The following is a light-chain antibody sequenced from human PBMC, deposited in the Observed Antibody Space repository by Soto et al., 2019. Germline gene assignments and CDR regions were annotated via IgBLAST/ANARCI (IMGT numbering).Light chain of an antibody. J-gene: IGKJ1*01. CDR2: DDS. V-gene: IGKV1-5*01. CDR3: QKYNIYLWT. Sequence: DIQMTQSPSTLSASVGDRVTITCRASQSFTRWLVWYQQKPGKAPKLLIYDDSNLEIVALSRFSGSGSGTEFTLNISSLQQDDFATYYCQKYNIYLWTFGQGTKVEVK. CDR1: QSFTRW.